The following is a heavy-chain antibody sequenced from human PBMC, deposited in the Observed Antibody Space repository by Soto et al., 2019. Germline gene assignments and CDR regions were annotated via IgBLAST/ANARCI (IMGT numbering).Heavy chain of an antibody. J-gene: IGHJ6*02. CDR1: GFTFSSYS. CDR3: ARDMSGVGYDFWSGYTKDYYYGMDV. D-gene: IGHD3-3*01. CDR2: ISSSSSTI. V-gene: IGHV3-48*02. Sequence: QPGGSLRLSCAASGFTFSSYSMNWVRQAPGKGLEWVSYISSSSSTIYYADSVKGRFTISRDNAKNSLYLQMNSLRDEDTAVYYCARDMSGVGYDFWSGYTKDYYYGMDVWGQGTTVTVSS.